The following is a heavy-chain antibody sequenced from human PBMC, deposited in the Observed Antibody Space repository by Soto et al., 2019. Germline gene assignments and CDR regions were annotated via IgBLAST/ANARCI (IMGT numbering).Heavy chain of an antibody. J-gene: IGHJ4*02. V-gene: IGHV3-23*01. D-gene: IGHD3-9*01. CDR1: GFSFSTYA. CDR2: ISGSGSNT. Sequence: PGGSLRLSCEASGFSFSTYAMNWVRQAPGKGLEWVSVISGSGSNTFYADSVRGRFTISRDNSKKTVYLQMNNLRAEDTAVYYCAKGLSPSYYDILTGPDFWGQGTLVTVSS. CDR3: AKGLSPSYYDILTGPDF.